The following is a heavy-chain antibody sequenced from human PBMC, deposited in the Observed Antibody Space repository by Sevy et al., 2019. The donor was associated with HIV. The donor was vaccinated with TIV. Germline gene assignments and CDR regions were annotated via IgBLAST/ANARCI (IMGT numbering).Heavy chain of an antibody. J-gene: IGHJ1*01. V-gene: IGHV1-18*01. D-gene: IGHD2-2*01. CDR3: VRTYCSSTTNCQYFQH. CDR1: GYIFGNYA. Sequence: ASVKVSCRTSGYIFGNYAITWVRQAPGQGLEWMGWINPSNGNAKYPRRFQDRVTMTTDTSTTTTYLEMRSLRPDDTAVYYCVRTYCSSTTNCQYFQHWGQGTLVTISS. CDR2: INPSNGNA.